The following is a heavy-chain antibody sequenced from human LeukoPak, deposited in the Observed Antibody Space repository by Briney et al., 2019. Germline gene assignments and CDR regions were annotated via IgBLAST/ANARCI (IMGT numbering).Heavy chain of an antibody. Sequence: KPSETLSLTCTVSSGSISSYYWSWIRQPAGKGLEWIGRIYTSGSTNYNPSLKSRVTMSVDTSKNQFSLKLSSVTAADTAVYYCASERGYSGYGKSSYYYYGMDVWGQGTTVTVSS. V-gene: IGHV4-4*07. D-gene: IGHD5-12*01. CDR3: ASERGYSGYGKSSYYYYGMDV. CDR1: SGSISSYY. CDR2: IYTSGST. J-gene: IGHJ6*02.